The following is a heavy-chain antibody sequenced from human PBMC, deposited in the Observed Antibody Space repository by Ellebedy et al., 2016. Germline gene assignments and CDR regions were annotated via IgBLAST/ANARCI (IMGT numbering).Heavy chain of an antibody. CDR1: GFTFSSYG. CDR2: IWYDGSNK. Sequence: GGSLRLSXAASGFTFSSYGLHWVRQAPGKGLEWVAVIWYDGSNKYYAASVKGRFTISRDNSKNTVYLQMNGLRAETTAVYYCARGELRLGELEGMDVWGQGTTVTVSS. V-gene: IGHV3-33*01. CDR3: ARGELRLGELEGMDV. J-gene: IGHJ6*02. D-gene: IGHD3-16*01.